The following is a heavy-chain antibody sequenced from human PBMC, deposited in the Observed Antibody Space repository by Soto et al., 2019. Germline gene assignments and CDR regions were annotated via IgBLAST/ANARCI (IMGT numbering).Heavy chain of an antibody. V-gene: IGHV4-39*01. CDR1: GGSISSRGYY. J-gene: IGHJ4*02. D-gene: IGHD5-12*01. CDR3: ASRVEGLYSGNDRYYFGY. CDR2: IYYSGTS. Sequence: SETLSLTCTVSGGSISSRGYYWGWIRQPPGKGLEWIGTIYYSGTSYHNPSLKSRVTISVDTSKNQFSLTLTSVTAADTAVYYCASRVEGLYSGNDRYYFGYWGQGTLVTVSS.